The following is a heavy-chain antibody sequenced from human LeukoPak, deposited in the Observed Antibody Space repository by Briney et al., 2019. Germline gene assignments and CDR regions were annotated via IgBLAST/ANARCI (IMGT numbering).Heavy chain of an antibody. CDR2: ISSSGSTI. J-gene: IGHJ4*02. Sequence: GGSLRLSCAASGFTFSSYAMHWVRQAPGKGLEWVSYISSSGSTIYYADSVKGRFTISRDNAKNSLYLQMNSLRAEDTAVYYCAREVDYGDSFDYWGQGTLVTVSS. CDR1: GFTFSSYA. D-gene: IGHD4-17*01. V-gene: IGHV3-48*03. CDR3: AREVDYGDSFDY.